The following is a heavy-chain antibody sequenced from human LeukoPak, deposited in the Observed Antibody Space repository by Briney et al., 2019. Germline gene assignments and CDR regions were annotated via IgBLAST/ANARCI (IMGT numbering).Heavy chain of an antibody. V-gene: IGHV4-39*01. CDR1: GDSISSNSYY. J-gene: IGHJ3*02. CDR2: IYYSGAS. D-gene: IGHD3-22*01. CDR3: ARHYYDSSGYYLEGFDI. Sequence: SETLSLTCTASGDSISSNSYYWGWIRQPPGKGLEWIGSIYYSGASYYNPSLKSRVIISVDTSKNQFSLKLSSVTAAGTAVFYCARHYYDSSGYYLEGFDIWGQGTMVTVSS.